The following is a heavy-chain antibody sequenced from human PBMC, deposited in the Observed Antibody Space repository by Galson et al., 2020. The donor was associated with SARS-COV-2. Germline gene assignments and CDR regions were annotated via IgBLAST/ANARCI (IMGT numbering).Heavy chain of an antibody. CDR3: ATGIVRYFDQSDYHYGMDV. D-gene: IGHD3-9*01. CDR1: GYTLTELS. Sequence: ASVKVSCKVSGYTLTELSMHWVRQAPGKGLEWMGGFDPEDGETIYAQKFQGRVTMTEDTSTDTAYRELSSLRSEDTAVYYCATGIVRYFDQSDYHYGMDVWGQGTTVTVSS. CDR2: FDPEDGET. J-gene: IGHJ6*02. V-gene: IGHV1-24*01.